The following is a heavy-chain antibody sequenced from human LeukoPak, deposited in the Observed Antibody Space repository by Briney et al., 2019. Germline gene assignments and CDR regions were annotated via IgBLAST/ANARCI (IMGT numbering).Heavy chain of an antibody. J-gene: IGHJ3*02. CDR3: ARIYQEDAFDI. V-gene: IGHV3-48*01. CDR1: GFTFSSYN. D-gene: IGHD2-2*01. CDR2: ISSSSNTV. Sequence: GGSLRLSCVGSGFTFSSYNMNWVRQAPGKGLEWVSYISSSSNTVYYADSVKGRFTISRDNAKNSLFLQMNSLRAEDTAVYYCARIYQEDAFDIWGQGTMVTVSS.